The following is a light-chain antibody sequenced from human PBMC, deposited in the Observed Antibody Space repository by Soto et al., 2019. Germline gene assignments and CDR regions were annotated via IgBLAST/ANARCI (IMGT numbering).Light chain of an antibody. CDR3: QSYDSSLSGSVV. CDR1: SSNIGAGYD. Sequence: QSVLTQPPSVSGAPGQRITISCTGSSSNIGAGYDVHWYQQLPGTATKLLIYGNSNRPSGVPDRFSGSKSGTSASLAITGLQAEDEADYSCQSYDSSLSGSVVFGGGTKLTVL. J-gene: IGLJ2*01. CDR2: GNS. V-gene: IGLV1-40*01.